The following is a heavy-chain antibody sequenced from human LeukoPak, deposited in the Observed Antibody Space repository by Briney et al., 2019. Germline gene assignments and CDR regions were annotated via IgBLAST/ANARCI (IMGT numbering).Heavy chain of an antibody. CDR2: IYSGGST. D-gene: IGHD5-24*01. CDR3: ARAEKATIFDY. CDR1: GFIVSSNY. Sequence: PGGSLRLSCAASGFIVSSNYMSWVRQAPGKELEWVSVIYSGGSTYYADSVKGRFTISRDNSKNTLYLQMNSLRAEDTAVYYCARAEKATIFDYWGQGTLVTVSS. V-gene: IGHV3-53*01. J-gene: IGHJ4*02.